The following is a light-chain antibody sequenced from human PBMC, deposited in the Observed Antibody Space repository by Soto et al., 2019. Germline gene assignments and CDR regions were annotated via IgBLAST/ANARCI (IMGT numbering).Light chain of an antibody. CDR2: EVS. CDR1: HSDVGGYNY. V-gene: IGLV2-14*01. Sequence: QSSLTQPASVAGSPEMCINITSTVTHSDVGGYNYVSWYQQYTGKAPKLMIYEVSNRPSGVSNRFSGSKSGNTASLTISGLQAEDEADYYCSSYTSSSTYVFGTGTKVTVL. J-gene: IGLJ1*01. CDR3: SSYTSSSTYV.